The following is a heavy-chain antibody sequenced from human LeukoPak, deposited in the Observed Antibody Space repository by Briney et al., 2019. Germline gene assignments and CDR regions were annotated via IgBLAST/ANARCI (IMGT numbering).Heavy chain of an antibody. D-gene: IGHD1-26*01. J-gene: IGHJ4*02. Sequence: SETLSLTCAVYGGSFSGYYWSWIRQPPGKGLEWIGYIYYSGSTNYNPSLKSRVTISVDTSKNQFPLKLSSVTAADTAVYYCARSGSYGIFDYWGQGTLVTVSS. CDR1: GGSFSGYY. CDR2: IYYSGST. V-gene: IGHV4-59*01. CDR3: ARSGSYGIFDY.